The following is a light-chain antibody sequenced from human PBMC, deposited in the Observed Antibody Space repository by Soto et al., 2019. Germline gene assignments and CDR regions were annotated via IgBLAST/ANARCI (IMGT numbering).Light chain of an antibody. V-gene: IGLV2-14*01. Sequence: QSVLTQPASVSGSPGQSITISCTGTSSDVGGYNYVSWYQQHPGKAPKLMIYAVSNRPSGVSNRFSGSKSGNTASLTISGLQAEDEADYYCSSYTSSSTDVFATGTKLTVL. CDR1: SSDVGGYNY. J-gene: IGLJ1*01. CDR3: SSYTSSSTDV. CDR2: AVS.